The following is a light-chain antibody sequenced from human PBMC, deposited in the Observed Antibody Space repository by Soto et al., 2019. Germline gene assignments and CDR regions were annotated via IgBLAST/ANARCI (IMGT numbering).Light chain of an antibody. CDR2: DVS. CDR3: SSYTSSSTPYV. J-gene: IGLJ1*01. V-gene: IGLV2-14*01. CDR1: SSDVGGYNY. Sequence: QSLLTQPASVSGSPGQSITISCTGTSSDVGGYNYVSWYQQHPGKAPKLMIYDVSNRPSGVSNRFSGSKSGNTASLTISGLQAEDEADYYCSSYTSSSTPYVFGTGTTVTV.